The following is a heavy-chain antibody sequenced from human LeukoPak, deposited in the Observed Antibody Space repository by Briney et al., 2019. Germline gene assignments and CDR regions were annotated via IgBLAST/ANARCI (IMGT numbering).Heavy chain of an antibody. D-gene: IGHD2-21*01. CDR2: ISSSGSTI. V-gene: IGHV3-11*04. CDR3: AGLEIATPYFDY. J-gene: IGHJ4*02. CDR1: GSTFSDYY. Sequence: GGSLRLSCAASGSTFSDYYMSWIRQAPGKGLEWVSYISSSGSTIYYADSVKGRFTISRDNAKNSLYLQMNSLRAEDTAVYYCAGLEIATPYFDYWGQGTLVTVSS.